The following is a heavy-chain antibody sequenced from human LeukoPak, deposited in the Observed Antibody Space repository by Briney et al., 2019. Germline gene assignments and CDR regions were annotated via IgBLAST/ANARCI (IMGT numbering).Heavy chain of an antibody. V-gene: IGHV4-4*07. D-gene: IGHD3-22*01. J-gene: IGHJ6*03. CDR2: IYVTGST. Sequence: SETLSLTCTVSGGSIINYYWSWIRQPAGTGLEWVGRIYVTGSTIYNPSLQSRLSMSVDTSKNQFSLRLTSVTAADTAVYYWARLKYYDSTGYSPGYYMDVWGKGITVTVSS. CDR3: ARLKYYDSTGYSPGYYMDV. CDR1: GGSIINYY.